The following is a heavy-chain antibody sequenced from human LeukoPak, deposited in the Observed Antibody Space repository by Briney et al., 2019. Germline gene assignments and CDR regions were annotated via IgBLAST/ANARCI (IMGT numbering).Heavy chain of an antibody. CDR3: ARDHRDRKRDY. CDR2: INQDGSEK. J-gene: IGHJ4*02. D-gene: IGHD5-24*01. Sequence: GGSLRLSCAASGFTFSSDWMSWVRQAPGKGLEWVANINQDGSEKKYVDSVKGRFTISRDNAKNSLSLQMNSLRDEDTAVYYCARDHRDRKRDYWGQGTLVTVSS. CDR1: GFTFSSDW. V-gene: IGHV3-7*01.